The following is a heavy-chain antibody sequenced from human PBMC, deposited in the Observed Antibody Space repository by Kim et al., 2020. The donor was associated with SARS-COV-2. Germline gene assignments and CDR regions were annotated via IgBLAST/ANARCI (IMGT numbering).Heavy chain of an antibody. Sequence: FQGRVTITADESTRPAYMEVSSLRSEDTAVYYCARSNCTGGVCYMEGFDYWGQGTLVTVSS. V-gene: IGHV1-69*01. CDR3: ARSNCTGGVCYMEGFDY. D-gene: IGHD2-8*02. J-gene: IGHJ4*02.